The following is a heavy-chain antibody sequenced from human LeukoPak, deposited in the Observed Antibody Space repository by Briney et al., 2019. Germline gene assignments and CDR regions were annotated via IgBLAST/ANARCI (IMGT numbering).Heavy chain of an antibody. Sequence: GGSLRLSCAASGFTFSSYSMNWVRQAPGKGLEWVSYISSSSSTIYYADSVKGRFTISRDNAKNSLYLQMNSLRAEDTAVYYCARDMTSGYAYFDYWGQGTLVTVSS. CDR3: ARDMTSGYAYFDY. V-gene: IGHV3-48*01. D-gene: IGHD3-22*01. CDR1: GFTFSSYS. CDR2: ISSSSSTI. J-gene: IGHJ4*02.